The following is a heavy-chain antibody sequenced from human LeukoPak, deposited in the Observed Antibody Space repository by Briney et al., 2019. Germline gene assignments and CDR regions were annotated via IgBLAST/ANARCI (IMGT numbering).Heavy chain of an antibody. Sequence: PGGSLRLSCAASGFTFSFYAMSWVRQAPGKELEWISAISLNGETTWYADSVKGRFTISRDNSKNTLYLQLTSLRAEDTAVYYCAQGFSSGWYPYWGQGSLVSVSS. D-gene: IGHD6-13*01. V-gene: IGHV3-23*01. CDR1: GFTFSFYA. CDR3: AQGFSSGWYPY. CDR2: ISLNGETT. J-gene: IGHJ4*02.